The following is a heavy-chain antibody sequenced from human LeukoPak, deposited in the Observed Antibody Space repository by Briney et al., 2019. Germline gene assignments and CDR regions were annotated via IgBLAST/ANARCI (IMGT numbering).Heavy chain of an antibody. CDR1: GDSISSSSDY. D-gene: IGHD3-3*01. Sequence: SETLSLTCTVSGDSISSSSDYWGWIRQPPGKGLEWIGSIYYTVTTYYSPSLKSRVTISVDTSKNQFSLKLGSVTAADTAVYYCARERGGGGFGVVIKRSYYYMDVWGKGTTVTVSS. CDR2: IYYTVTT. CDR3: ARERGGGGFGVVIKRSYYYMDV. V-gene: IGHV4-39*02. J-gene: IGHJ6*03.